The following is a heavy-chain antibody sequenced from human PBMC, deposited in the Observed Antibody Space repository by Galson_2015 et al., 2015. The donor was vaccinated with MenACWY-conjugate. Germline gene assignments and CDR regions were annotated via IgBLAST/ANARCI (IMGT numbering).Heavy chain of an antibody. CDR3: ARDRQGGYCSGGSCYSDYFDY. CDR1: GYTFTGYY. Sequence: SVKVSCKASGYTFTGYYMHWVRQAPGQGLEWMGWINPNSGGTNYAQKFQGWVTMTRDTSISTAYMELSRLRSDDTAVYYCARDRQGGYCSGGSCYSDYFDYWGQGTLVTVSS. V-gene: IGHV1-2*04. CDR2: INPNSGGT. D-gene: IGHD2-15*01. J-gene: IGHJ4*02.